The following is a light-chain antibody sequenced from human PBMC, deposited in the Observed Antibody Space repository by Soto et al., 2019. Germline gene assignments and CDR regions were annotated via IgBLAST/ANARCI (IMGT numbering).Light chain of an antibody. CDR1: QSISSY. CDR2: AAS. Sequence: DIQMTQSPSSLSASVGDRVTITCRASQSISSYLNWYQQKPGKAPKLLIYAASSLQSGVPSRFSGSGSGTDFTLTINILQPEDFVTYYCQQTYSTPLTFGGGTKVEI. J-gene: IGKJ4*01. CDR3: QQTYSTPLT. V-gene: IGKV1-39*01.